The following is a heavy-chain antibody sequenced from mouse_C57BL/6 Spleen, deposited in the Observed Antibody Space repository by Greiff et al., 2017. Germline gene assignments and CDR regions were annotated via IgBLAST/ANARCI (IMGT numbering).Heavy chain of an antibody. D-gene: IGHD4-1*01. V-gene: IGHV6-3*01. Sequence: EVKVEASGGGLVQPGGSMKLSCVASGFTFSNYWMNWVRQSPEKGLEWVAQIRLKSDNYATHYAESVKGRFTISRDDSKSSVYLQMNNLRAEDTGIYYCSPDWGTRAYWGQGTLVTVSA. J-gene: IGHJ3*01. CDR1: GFTFSNYW. CDR3: SPDWGTRAY. CDR2: IRLKSDNYAT.